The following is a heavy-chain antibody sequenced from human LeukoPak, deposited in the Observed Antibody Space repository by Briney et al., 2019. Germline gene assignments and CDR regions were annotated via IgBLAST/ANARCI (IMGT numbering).Heavy chain of an antibody. J-gene: IGHJ3*02. Sequence: PSETLSLTCTVSGGSISSYYWSWIRQPAGKGLEWIGRIYTSGSTNYNPSLKSRGTMSVDTSKNQFSLKLSSVTAADTAVYYCALGYSSSWYGHDAFDIWGQGTMVTVSS. V-gene: IGHV4-4*07. CDR2: IYTSGST. D-gene: IGHD6-13*01. CDR1: GGSISSYY. CDR3: ALGYSSSWYGHDAFDI.